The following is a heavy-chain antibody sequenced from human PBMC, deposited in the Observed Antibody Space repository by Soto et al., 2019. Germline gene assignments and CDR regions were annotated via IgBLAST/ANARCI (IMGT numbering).Heavy chain of an antibody. J-gene: IGHJ5*02. Sequence: EVQLLESGGGLVQPGGSLRLSCAASGFTFSSYAMSWVRQAPGKGLEWVSAISGSGGITYYADSVKGRFTISRDNSKNKLHLQMNGLIAEDKAVYYCAKCWFLHRDIVVVPAAISASDPWGQGTLVTVSS. CDR1: GFTFSSYA. D-gene: IGHD2-2*01. CDR3: AKCWFLHRDIVVVPAAISASDP. CDR2: ISGSGGIT. V-gene: IGHV3-23*01.